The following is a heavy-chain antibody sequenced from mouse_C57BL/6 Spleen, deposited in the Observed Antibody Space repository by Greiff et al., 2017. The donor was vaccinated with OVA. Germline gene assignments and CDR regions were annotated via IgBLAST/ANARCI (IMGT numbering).Heavy chain of an antibody. D-gene: IGHD1-1*01. J-gene: IGHJ2*01. V-gene: IGHV1-26*01. CDR2: INPNNGGT. CDR3: ATFFTTVVATQKNY. CDR1: GYTFTDYY. Sequence: EVQLQQSGPELVKPGASVKISCKASGYTFTDYYMNWVQQSPGKRLEWIGDINPNNGGTSYNQKFKGKDTLTVDKSSSTAYMDLRRLTSEDSAVYYCATFFTTVVATQKNYWGQGTTVTVSS.